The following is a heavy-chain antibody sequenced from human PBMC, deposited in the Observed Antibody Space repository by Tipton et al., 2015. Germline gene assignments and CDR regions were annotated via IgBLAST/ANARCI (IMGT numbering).Heavy chain of an antibody. CDR2: ISDSGSTI. D-gene: IGHD6-19*01. V-gene: IGHV3-11*04. CDR1: GFSFSDYY. J-gene: IGHJ4*02. Sequence: SLRLSCEASGFSFSDYYMTWIRQAPGMGLEWVAHISDSGSTIYYADSVKGRFTISRDDAKSSLYLQMNSLRAEDTAVYYCARDYGSGWYGALDYWGQGTLVTVSS. CDR3: ARDYGSGWYGALDY.